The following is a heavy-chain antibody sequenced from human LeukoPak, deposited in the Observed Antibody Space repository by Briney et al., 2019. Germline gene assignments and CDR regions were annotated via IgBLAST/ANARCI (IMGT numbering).Heavy chain of an antibody. V-gene: IGHV5-10-1*01. Sequence: HGESLKISCKGSGYSFTSYWINWVRLMPGKGLEWMGRIDPSDSYTNYSPSFQGHVTISADKSISTAYLQWSSLKASDTAMYYCARQRYSGSGSYYYYWGQGTLVTVSS. CDR2: IDPSDSYT. D-gene: IGHD3-10*01. J-gene: IGHJ4*02. CDR3: ARQRYSGSGSYYYY. CDR1: GYSFTSYW.